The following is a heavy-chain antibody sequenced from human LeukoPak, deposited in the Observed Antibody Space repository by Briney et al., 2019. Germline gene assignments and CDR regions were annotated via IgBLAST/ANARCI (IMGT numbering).Heavy chain of an antibody. D-gene: IGHD3-3*01. Sequence: GASVKVSCKASGYTFTSYGISWVRQAPGQGLEWMGWISAYNGNTNYAQKLQGRVTMTTDTSTSTAYMELRSLRSDDTAAYYCARFFWSGYYYYYYMDVWGKGTTVTVSS. CDR1: GYTFTSYG. J-gene: IGHJ6*03. CDR2: ISAYNGNT. CDR3: ARFFWSGYYYYYYMDV. V-gene: IGHV1-18*01.